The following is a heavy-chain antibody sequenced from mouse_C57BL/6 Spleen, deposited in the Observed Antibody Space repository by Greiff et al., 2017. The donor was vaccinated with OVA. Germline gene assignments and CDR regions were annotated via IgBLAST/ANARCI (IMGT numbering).Heavy chain of an antibody. D-gene: IGHD1-1*01. CDR2: IHPNSGST. V-gene: IGHV1-64*01. Sequence: QVQLQQPGAELVKPGASVKLSCKASGYTFTSYWMHWVKQRPGQGLEWIGMIHPNSGSTHYNEKFKSKATLTVDKSSSTAYMQRSSLTSEDSAVYYCARTVIAILLRQGDFDYWGQGTTLTVSS. CDR3: ARTVIAILLRQGDFDY. J-gene: IGHJ2*01. CDR1: GYTFTSYW.